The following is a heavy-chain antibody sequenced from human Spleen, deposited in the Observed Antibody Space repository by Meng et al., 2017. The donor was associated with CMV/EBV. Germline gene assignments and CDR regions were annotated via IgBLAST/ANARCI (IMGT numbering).Heavy chain of an antibody. CDR1: GVSISSYY. V-gene: IGHV4-59*01. D-gene: IGHD2-15*01. J-gene: IGHJ5*02. CDR3: ARAVLTTPGITWFDP. Sequence: VSGVSISSYYWTWIRQPPGKGLEWIGYIYYSGSTNYNPSLKSRVTISVDTSKNQFSLKLSSVTAADTAVYYCARAVLTTPGITWFDPWGQGTLVTVSS. CDR2: IYYSGST.